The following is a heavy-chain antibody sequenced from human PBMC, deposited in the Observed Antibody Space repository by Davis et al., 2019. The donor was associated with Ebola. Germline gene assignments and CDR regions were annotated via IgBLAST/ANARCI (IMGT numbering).Heavy chain of an antibody. CDR2: IYYSGST. CDR1: GGSISSYY. V-gene: IGHV4-59*01. Sequence: PGGSLRLSCTVSGGSISSYYWSWIRQPPGKGLEWIGYIYYSGSTNYNPSLKSRVTISVDTSKNQFSLKLSSVTAADTAVYYCARDHRGVIQYWGQGTLVTVSS. CDR3: ARDHRGVIQY. D-gene: IGHD3-10*01. J-gene: IGHJ4*02.